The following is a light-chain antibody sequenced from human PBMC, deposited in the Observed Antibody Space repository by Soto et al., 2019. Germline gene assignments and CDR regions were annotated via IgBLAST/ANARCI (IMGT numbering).Light chain of an antibody. Sequence: QSALTQPASVSGSPGQSITISCTGTSSDVGDYKYVSWYQKHPGKAPKALIYEVSNRPSGVSNRFSGSKSGNTASLTISGRQAEDEAEYYCSSYTTSNTLVFGPGTKLTVL. CDR2: EVS. CDR1: SSDVGDYKY. CDR3: SSYTTSNTLV. V-gene: IGLV2-14*01. J-gene: IGLJ1*01.